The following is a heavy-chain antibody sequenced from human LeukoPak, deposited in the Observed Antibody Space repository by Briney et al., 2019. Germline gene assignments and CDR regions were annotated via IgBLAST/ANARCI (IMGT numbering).Heavy chain of an antibody. Sequence: GRSLRLSCVGSGFTFGEYAMHWVRQPPGKGLEWVAGIKWNSDDIGYAGSVKGRFTISRDNAKKYVYLQMDNLRPDDTALYFYVKDFGGSGKNYLDVWGKGTTVIVSS. V-gene: IGHV3-9*01. D-gene: IGHD6-25*01. CDR3: VKDFGGSGKNYLDV. CDR1: GFTFGEYA. CDR2: IKWNSDDI. J-gene: IGHJ6*03.